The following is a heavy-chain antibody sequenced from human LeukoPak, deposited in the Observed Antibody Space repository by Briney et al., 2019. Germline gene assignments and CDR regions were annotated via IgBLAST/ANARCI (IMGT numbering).Heavy chain of an antibody. Sequence: GGPLTLLWAASGFTYSKYWVLWVRQAPGKGGERVAQINTDGTVTTYSDSVKGRFTVARDNADNTMFLQMNSVRDEDTAVYYCATKQWLAPPPDSWGQGTPVTVSS. J-gene: IGHJ4*02. CDR3: ATKQWLAPPPDS. V-gene: IGHV3-74*01. CDR1: GFTYSKYW. CDR2: INTDGTVT. D-gene: IGHD6-19*01.